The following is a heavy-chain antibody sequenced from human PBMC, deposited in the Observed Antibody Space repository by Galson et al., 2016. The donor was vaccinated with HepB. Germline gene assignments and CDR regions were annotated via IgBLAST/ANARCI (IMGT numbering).Heavy chain of an antibody. V-gene: IGHV3-30*04. CDR1: GFIFSSYA. CDR3: SRVRPAGDYGWYYLEY. J-gene: IGHJ4*02. CDR2: ISYDGRNQ. D-gene: IGHD4-17*01. Sequence: SLRLSCAASGFIFSSYAMHWVRQAPGTGLEWVAVISYDGRNQQYADSVKGRFTISRDNSKNTVYLQMNNLSAEDTAVYFCSRVRPAGDYGWYYLEYWGQGTLVTVSS.